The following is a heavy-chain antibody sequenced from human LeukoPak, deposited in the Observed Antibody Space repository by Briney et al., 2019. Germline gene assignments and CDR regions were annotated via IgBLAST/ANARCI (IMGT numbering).Heavy chain of an antibody. V-gene: IGHV1-3*01. Sequence: GASVKVSCKTSGYNFPSYTMHWLRQAPGQSPEWMGSINGDNGNTRYSEKFQDRVTFTRNTSASSAYMELSSLRFEDTAVCYCARSSSGTYHYWGQGTLVTVSS. CDR3: ARSSSGTYHY. D-gene: IGHD3-10*01. CDR1: GYNFPSYT. J-gene: IGHJ4*02. CDR2: INGDNGNT.